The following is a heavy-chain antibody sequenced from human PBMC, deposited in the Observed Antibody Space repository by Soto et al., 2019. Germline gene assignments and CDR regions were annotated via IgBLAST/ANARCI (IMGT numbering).Heavy chain of an antibody. CDR1: AGSISSGGSY. CDR2: IYYSGST. Sequence: TCTVSAGSISSGGSYWSWMRQHPGKGLEWIGYIYYSGSTYYNPSLKSRVTISVDTSKNQFSLKLSSVTAADTAVYYCAGSIVVVVAARPGGWFDPWGQGTLVTVSS. D-gene: IGHD2-15*01. CDR3: AGSIVVVVAARPGGWFDP. J-gene: IGHJ5*02. V-gene: IGHV4-31*03.